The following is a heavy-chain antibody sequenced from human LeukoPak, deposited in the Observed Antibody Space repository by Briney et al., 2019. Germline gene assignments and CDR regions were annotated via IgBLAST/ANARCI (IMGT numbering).Heavy chain of an antibody. CDR1: GGSFSGYY. Sequence: SETLSLTCAVYGGSFSGYYWSWIRQPPGKGLEWIGDINHSGSTNYNPSLKSRVTISVDTSKNQFSLKLSSVTAADTAVYYCARGTPIYDYVWGSYRFDYWGQGTLVTVSS. V-gene: IGHV4-34*01. CDR3: ARGTPIYDYVWGSYRFDY. J-gene: IGHJ4*02. CDR2: INHSGST. D-gene: IGHD3-16*02.